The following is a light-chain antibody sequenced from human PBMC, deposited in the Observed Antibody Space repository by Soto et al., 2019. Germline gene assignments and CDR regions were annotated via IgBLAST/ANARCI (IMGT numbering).Light chain of an antibody. J-gene: IGKJ2*01. CDR3: QQYGGSPPVT. CDR1: QGVSSSY. V-gene: IGKV3-20*01. Sequence: EIVLTQSPGTLSLSPGERATLSCRASQGVSSSYLAWYQQKSGQAPRLLIYGAVHRATGIPDRFSGSGSGKDFTLTISRLEPEDFAVYYCQQYGGSPPVTFGQGTKLEI. CDR2: GAV.